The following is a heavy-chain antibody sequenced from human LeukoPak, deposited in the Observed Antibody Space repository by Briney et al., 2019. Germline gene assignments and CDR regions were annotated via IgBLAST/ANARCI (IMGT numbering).Heavy chain of an antibody. Sequence: VGSLRLSCAASGFTFRSYGMNWVRQAPGKGLEWVAVISYDGTNKFYVDSLRGRFTISRDNSKNTLYLQMDSLRAEDTAVYYCAKDGYYGSGTFPDYWGQGTLVTVSS. J-gene: IGHJ4*02. CDR1: GFTFRSYG. D-gene: IGHD3-10*01. V-gene: IGHV3-30*18. CDR3: AKDGYYGSGTFPDY. CDR2: ISYDGTNK.